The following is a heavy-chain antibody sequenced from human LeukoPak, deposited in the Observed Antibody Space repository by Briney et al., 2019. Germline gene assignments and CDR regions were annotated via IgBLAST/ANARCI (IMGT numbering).Heavy chain of an antibody. D-gene: IGHD2-2*01. V-gene: IGHV3-23*01. J-gene: IGHJ6*02. Sequence: GGSLRLSCAASGFTFSSYATGWVRQAPGKGLEWVSAISGSGGSTYYADSVKGRFIISRDNSKNTLYLQMNSLRAEDTAVYYCAKDGVVPAADAYYYYYGMDVWGQGTTVTVSS. CDR3: AKDGVVPAADAYYYYYGMDV. CDR2: ISGSGGST. CDR1: GFTFSSYA.